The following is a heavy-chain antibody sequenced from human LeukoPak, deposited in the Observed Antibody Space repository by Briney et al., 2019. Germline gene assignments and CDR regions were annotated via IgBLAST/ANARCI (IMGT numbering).Heavy chain of an antibody. CDR3: VRDNTDFRGVFRTSQKFDVFDI. CDR1: GASISSSGHF. V-gene: IGHV4-39*02. J-gene: IGHJ3*02. CDR2: IYYSVTT. D-gene: IGHD3-10*01. Sequence: SETLSLTCSVSGASISSSGHFWGWIRQPPGKWLEWIGSIYYSVTTHYNPSLKSRVTISVDTTKNQFSLKLTSVTAADTAVFYCVRDNTDFRGVFRTSQKFDVFDIWGQGTVVTVSS.